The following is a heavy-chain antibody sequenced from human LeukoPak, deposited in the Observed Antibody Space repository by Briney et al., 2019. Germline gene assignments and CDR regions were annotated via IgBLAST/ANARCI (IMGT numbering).Heavy chain of an antibody. CDR3: AKDRKPKRDYYFDY. J-gene: IGHJ4*02. Sequence: GGSLRLSCAASGFTFSSYGMHWVRQAPGKGLEWVAFIRYDGSNKYYADSVKGRFTISRDNSKNTLYLQMNSLRAEDTAVYYCAKDRKPKRDYYFDYWGQGTLVTVSS. D-gene: IGHD1-14*01. CDR1: GFTFSSYG. V-gene: IGHV3-30*02. CDR2: IRYDGSNK.